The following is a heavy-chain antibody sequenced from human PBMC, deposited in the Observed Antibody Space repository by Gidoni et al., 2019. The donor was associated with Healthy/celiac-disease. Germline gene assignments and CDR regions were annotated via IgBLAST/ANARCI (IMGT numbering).Heavy chain of an antibody. CDR1: GFTFSSYG. V-gene: IGHV3-30*18. CDR2: ISYDGSNK. Sequence: QVQLVESGGGVVQPGRSLRLSGAAPGFTFSSYGMHWVRQAPGKGLEWVAVISYDGSNKYYADSVKGRFTISRDNSKNTLYLQMNSLRAEDTAVYYCAKVLDPDRGDYYYYGMDVWGQGTTVTVSS. J-gene: IGHJ6*02. D-gene: IGHD2-2*03. CDR3: AKVLDPDRGDYYYYGMDV.